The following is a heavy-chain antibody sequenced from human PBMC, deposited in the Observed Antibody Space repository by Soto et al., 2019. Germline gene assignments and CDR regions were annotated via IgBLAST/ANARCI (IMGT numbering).Heavy chain of an antibody. J-gene: IGHJ4*02. CDR1: GGSISSYY. CDR3: ARVRSGYDYRVIDY. CDR2: IYYSGST. D-gene: IGHD5-12*01. Sequence: PSETLSLTCTVSGGSISSYYWSWIRQPPGKGLEWIGYIYYSGSTNYNPSLKSRVTISVDTSKNQFSLKLSSVTAADTAVYYCARVRSGYDYRVIDYWGQGTLVTVSS. V-gene: IGHV4-59*01.